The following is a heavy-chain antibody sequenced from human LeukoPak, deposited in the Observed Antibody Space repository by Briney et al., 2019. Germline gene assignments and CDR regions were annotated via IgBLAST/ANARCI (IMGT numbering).Heavy chain of an antibody. CDR3: ASSTVTNFDY. CDR2: ISGSGENT. D-gene: IGHD4-17*01. J-gene: IGHJ4*02. CDR1: GFTFSSYA. V-gene: IGHV3-23*01. Sequence: GGSLRLSCAASGFTFSSYAMSWVRQAPGKGLEWVSAISGSGENTFYADSVKGRFTISRDNSKNTLYLQMNTLRAEVAAVYYCASSTVTNFDYWGQGTLVTVSS.